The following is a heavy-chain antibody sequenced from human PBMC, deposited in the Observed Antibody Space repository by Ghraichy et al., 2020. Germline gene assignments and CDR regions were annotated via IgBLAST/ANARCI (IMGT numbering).Heavy chain of an antibody. CDR2: IYYSGST. J-gene: IGHJ6*02. Sequence: SETLSLTCTVSGGSISSKNYYWGWIRQPPGKGLEWIGSIYYSGSTYYNPSLKSRVTISVDTSKNQFSLKLSSVTAADTAVYYCARLPHSSGYYKYGMDVWGQGTTVTVSS. V-gene: IGHV4-39*01. CDR1: GGSISSKNYY. D-gene: IGHD3-22*01. CDR3: ARLPHSSGYYKYGMDV.